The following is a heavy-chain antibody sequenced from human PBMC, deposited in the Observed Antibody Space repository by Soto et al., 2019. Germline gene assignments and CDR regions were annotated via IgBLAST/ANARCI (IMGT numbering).Heavy chain of an antibody. CDR1: GFTFSSFG. CDR3: ARAPGPSTPKARPGWFDP. CDR2: IWYDGSNI. V-gene: IGHV3-33*01. Sequence: GGSLRLSCAASGFTFSSFGMHWVRQAPGKGLEWVAVIWYDGSNIYYADSVKGRFTISRDNSKNTMYLKMNSLRAEDTAVYYCARAPGPSTPKARPGWFDPCGQGTLVTVSS. D-gene: IGHD2-8*02. J-gene: IGHJ5*02.